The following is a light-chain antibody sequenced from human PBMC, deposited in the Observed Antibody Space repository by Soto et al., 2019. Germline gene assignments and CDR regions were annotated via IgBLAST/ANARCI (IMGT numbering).Light chain of an antibody. J-gene: IGKJ4*01. Sequence: DIQMTQSPSSLSASVGNRVIITCRASQDISNYLAWYQQKPGKVPKLLIYGASTLQSGVPSRFSGSGSRTAFTLTISSLQPEDVASYYCQKHNSAPLFGGGTKLEIK. V-gene: IGKV1-27*01. CDR2: GAS. CDR1: QDISNY. CDR3: QKHNSAPL.